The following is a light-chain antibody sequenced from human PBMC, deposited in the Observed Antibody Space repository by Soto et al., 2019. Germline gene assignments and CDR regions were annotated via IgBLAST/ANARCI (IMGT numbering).Light chain of an antibody. Sequence: EIVLTQSPGTLSLSPGERATLSCRASQSVSSSYLAWYQQKPGQAPRLLIYGTSSRSTAIPDRFSGSGSGIDFTLPISRLEPEAFAVYYCQQYGSSSWTFGQGAKVEIK. CDR3: QQYGSSSWT. J-gene: IGKJ1*01. CDR2: GTS. CDR1: QSVSSSY. V-gene: IGKV3-20*01.